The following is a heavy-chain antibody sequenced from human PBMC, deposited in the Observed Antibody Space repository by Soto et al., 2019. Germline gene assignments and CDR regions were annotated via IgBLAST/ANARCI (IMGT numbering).Heavy chain of an antibody. Sequence: QVQLVQSGAEMQQPGASVRVSCKASGGTFSKYAFSWVRQAPGQGLEWLGGNILMFGTPNYAQKFQGRGAISADESTATVYMKLSSLRSENTAVYFCARPLRDRNYYYGMAVWGQGTTVTDSS. J-gene: IGHJ6*02. CDR3: ARPLRDRNYYYGMAV. CDR1: GGTFSKYA. CDR2: NILMFGTP. V-gene: IGHV1-69*01. D-gene: IGHD3-22*01.